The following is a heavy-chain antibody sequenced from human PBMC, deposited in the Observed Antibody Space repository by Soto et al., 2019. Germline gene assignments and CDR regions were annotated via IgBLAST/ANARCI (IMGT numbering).Heavy chain of an antibody. CDR2: INAYNGNT. Sequence: QVQLVQSGAEVKKPGASVKVSCKASGYTFTSYGISWVRQAPGQGLEWMGWINAYNGNTNYAQKLQGRVTMTTDTSXXXXXXXLRXXRXDXTAVYYCARDWFGVDYWGQGTLVTVSS. V-gene: IGHV1-18*01. J-gene: IGHJ4*02. CDR3: ARDWFGVDY. CDR1: GYTFTSYG. D-gene: IGHD3-16*01.